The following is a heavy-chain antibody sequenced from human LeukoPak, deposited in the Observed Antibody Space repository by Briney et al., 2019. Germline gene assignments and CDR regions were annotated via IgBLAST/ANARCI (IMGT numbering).Heavy chain of an antibody. CDR2: IIPIFGTA. CDR3: ASRGRLVSLGDY. CDR1: GGTFSSYA. D-gene: IGHD3-16*01. V-gene: IGHV1-69*13. Sequence: SVKVSCKASGGTFSSYAISWVRQAPGQGLEWMGGIIPIFGTANYAQKFQGRVTITADESTSTAYMELSSLRSEDTAVYYCASRGRLVSLGDYWGQGTLVTVSS. J-gene: IGHJ4*02.